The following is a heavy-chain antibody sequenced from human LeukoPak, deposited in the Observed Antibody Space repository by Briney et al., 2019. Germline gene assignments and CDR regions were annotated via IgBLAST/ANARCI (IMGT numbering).Heavy chain of an antibody. V-gene: IGHV3-15*01. CDR3: TTGYYDYVWGSYRFPGMAWSHTHYGMDV. CDR2: IKSKTDGGTT. D-gene: IGHD3-16*02. J-gene: IGHJ6*02. Sequence: GESLRLSCAASGFTFSGHAMNWVRQAPGKGLEWVGRIKSKTDGGTTDYAAPVKGRFTISRDDSKNTLYLQMNSLKTEDTAVYYCTTGYYDYVWGSYRFPGMAWSHTHYGMDVWGQGTTVTVSS. CDR1: GFTFSGHA.